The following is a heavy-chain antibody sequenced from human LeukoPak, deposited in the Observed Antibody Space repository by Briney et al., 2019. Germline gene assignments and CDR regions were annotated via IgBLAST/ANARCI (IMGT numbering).Heavy chain of an antibody. J-gene: IGHJ6*03. D-gene: IGHD1-7*01. CDR1: GGSISSYY. CDR2: IYYSGST. Sequence: SETLSLTCTVSGGSISSYYWSWIRQPPGEGLKWFGYIYYSGSTNYNPSLKSRVTISVDTSKNQFALKLSSVTAADTAVYYCARGPRYNWNYGWYMDVWGKGTTVTVSS. CDR3: ARGPRYNWNYGWYMDV. V-gene: IGHV4-59*01.